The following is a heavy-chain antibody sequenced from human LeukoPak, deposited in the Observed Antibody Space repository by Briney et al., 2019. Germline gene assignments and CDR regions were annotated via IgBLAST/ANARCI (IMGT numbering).Heavy chain of an antibody. D-gene: IGHD3-16*02. J-gene: IGHJ4*02. V-gene: IGHV4-39*07. CDR2: IYYSGST. CDR3: ARVGRLGELSLFDY. Sequence: PSETLSLTCTVSGGSISSSSYYWGWIRQPPGKGLEWIGSIYYSGSTYYNPSLKSRVTISVDTSKNQFSLKLSSVTAADTAVYYCARVGRLGELSLFDYWGQGTLVTVSS. CDR1: GGSISSSSYY.